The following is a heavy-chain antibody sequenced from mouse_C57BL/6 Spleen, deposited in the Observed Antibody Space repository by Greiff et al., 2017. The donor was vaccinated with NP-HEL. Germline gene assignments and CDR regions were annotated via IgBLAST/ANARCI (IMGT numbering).Heavy chain of an antibody. V-gene: IGHV5-12*01. CDR2: ISNGGGST. Sequence: EVQGVESGGGLVQPGGSLKLSCAASGFTFSDYYMYWVRQTPEKRLEWVAYISNGGGSTYYPDTVKGRFTISRDNAKNTLYLQMSRLKSEDTAMYYCARPLDSSGSFAYWGQGTLVTVSA. CDR3: ARPLDSSGSFAY. CDR1: GFTFSDYY. D-gene: IGHD3-2*02. J-gene: IGHJ3*01.